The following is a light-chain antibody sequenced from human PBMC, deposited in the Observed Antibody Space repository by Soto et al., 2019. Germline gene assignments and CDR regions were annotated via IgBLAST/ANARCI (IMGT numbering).Light chain of an antibody. CDR2: LNSDGSH. Sequence: QSVLTQSPSASASLGASVKLTCTLSSGHSSYAIAWHQQQPEKGPRYLMKLNSDGSHSKGDGIPDRFSGSSSGAERYLTISSLQSEDEADYYCISYTSSSLYVFGTGTQLTVL. V-gene: IGLV4-69*01. J-gene: IGLJ1*01. CDR1: SGHSSYA. CDR3: ISYTSSSLYV.